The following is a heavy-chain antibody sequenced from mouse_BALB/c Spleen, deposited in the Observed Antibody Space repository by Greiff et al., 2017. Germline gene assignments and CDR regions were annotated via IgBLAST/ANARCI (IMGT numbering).Heavy chain of an antibody. D-gene: IGHD6-1*01. Sequence: EVQVVESGGGLVKPGGSLKLSCAASGFTFSSYAMSWVRQSPENRLEWVAEISSGGSYTYYPDTVTGRFTISRDNAKNTLYLEMSSLRSEDTAMYYCARERQVDYGGQGTSVTVSS. CDR1: GFTFSSYA. CDR3: ARERQVDY. V-gene: IGHV5-9-4*01. J-gene: IGHJ4*01. CDR2: ISSGGSYT.